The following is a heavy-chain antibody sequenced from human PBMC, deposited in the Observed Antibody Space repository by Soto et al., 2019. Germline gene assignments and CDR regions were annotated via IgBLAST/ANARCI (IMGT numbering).Heavy chain of an antibody. J-gene: IGHJ4*02. CDR2: ISSATTTI. V-gene: IGHV3-48*01. CDR1: GFTFSSYS. CDR3: AGGITAAGTKLDY. Sequence: GGSLRLSCAASGFTFSSYSMNWVRQAPGKGLEWVSYISSATTTIYYADSVKGRFTISRDNAKNSLYLQMNSLRADDTAVYYCAGGITAAGTKLDYWGQGTLVTVSS. D-gene: IGHD6-13*01.